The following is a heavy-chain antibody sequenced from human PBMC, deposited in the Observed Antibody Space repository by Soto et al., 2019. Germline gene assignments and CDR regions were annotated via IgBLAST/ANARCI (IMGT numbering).Heavy chain of an antibody. V-gene: IGHV3-23*01. CDR1: GFTFSSYA. CDR2: ISGSGGST. Sequence: GESLKISCAASGFTFSSYAMSWVRQAPGKGLEWVSAISGSGGSTYYADSVKGRFTISRDNSKNTLYLQMNSLRAEDTAVYYCAKGTDIVVVVAVFDYWGQGTLVTVSS. J-gene: IGHJ4*02. CDR3: AKGTDIVVVVAVFDY. D-gene: IGHD2-15*01.